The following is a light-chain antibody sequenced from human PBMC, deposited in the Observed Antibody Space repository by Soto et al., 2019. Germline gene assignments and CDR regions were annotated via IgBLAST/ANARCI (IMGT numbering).Light chain of an antibody. V-gene: IGKV3-20*01. CDR1: QSVSSSY. J-gene: IGKJ3*01. Sequence: EIVLTQSPGTLSLSPGARATLSCRAIQSVSSSYLAWYQHKPGQAPRLLIYGASSRATGTPDRFSGSGSGIDFAVTISKLGAEDFAVYYCQQYGSSLLTFGAGTNVDI. CDR3: QQYGSSLLT. CDR2: GAS.